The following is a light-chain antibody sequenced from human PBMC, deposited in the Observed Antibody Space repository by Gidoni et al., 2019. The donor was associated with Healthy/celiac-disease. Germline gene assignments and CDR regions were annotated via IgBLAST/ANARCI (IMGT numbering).Light chain of an antibody. V-gene: IGLV2-14*03. CDR2: DVS. CDR3: SSYTSSSTLGVV. CDR1: SRDVGGYNY. Sequence: QSALTQPASVSGSPGQSITISCTGTSRDVGGYNYVSWYQQHPGKAPKLMIYDVSNRPSGVSKRFSGSKSGNTASLTISGLQAEDEADYYCSSYTSSSTLGVVFGGGTKLTVL. J-gene: IGLJ2*01.